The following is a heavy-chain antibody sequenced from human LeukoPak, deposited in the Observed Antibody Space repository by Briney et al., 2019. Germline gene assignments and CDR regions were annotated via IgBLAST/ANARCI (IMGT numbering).Heavy chain of an antibody. CDR2: TYYSGST. D-gene: IGHD3-22*01. CDR3: ARGGYYYFDY. Sequence: SETLSLTCTFSGGSISSSSYYWGWIRQPPGKGLEWIGSTYYSGSTNYNPSLKSRVTISVDTSKNQFSLKLSSVTAADTAVYYCARGGYYYFDYWGQGTLVTVSS. CDR1: GGSISSSSYY. J-gene: IGHJ4*02. V-gene: IGHV4-39*07.